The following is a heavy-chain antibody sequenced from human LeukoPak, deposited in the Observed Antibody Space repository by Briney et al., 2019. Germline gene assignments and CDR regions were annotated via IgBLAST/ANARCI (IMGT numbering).Heavy chain of an antibody. D-gene: IGHD3-22*01. J-gene: IGHJ3*01. Sequence: GGSLRLSCAASGFTFNDHAMYWVRQAPGKGLEWVSGINWNSDNIGYADSVKGRFTISRDDAKNSLFLQMNSLRAEDTALYYCARASYYYDATGLGAVDFWGQGTMVTVSS. CDR2: INWNSDNI. CDR3: ARASYYYDATGLGAVDF. V-gene: IGHV3-9*01. CDR1: GFTFNDHA.